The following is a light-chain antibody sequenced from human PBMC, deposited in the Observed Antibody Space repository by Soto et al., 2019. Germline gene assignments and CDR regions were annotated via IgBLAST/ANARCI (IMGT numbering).Light chain of an antibody. CDR1: SSDIGGSNS. J-gene: IGLJ1*01. CDR3: SSSTSGSTPFV. Sequence: QSVLTQPASVSGSPGQSITISCTGTSSDIGGSNSVSWYQQHPGKAPKLMISEVSNRPSGVSNRFSGSKSGNTASLTISGLQAEDEADYYCSSSTSGSTPFVFGAGTKGTVL. V-gene: IGLV2-14*01. CDR2: EVS.